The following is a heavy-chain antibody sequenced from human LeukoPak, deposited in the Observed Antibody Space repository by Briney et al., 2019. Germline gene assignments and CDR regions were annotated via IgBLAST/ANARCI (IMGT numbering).Heavy chain of an antibody. CDR2: IFPSGGEI. CDR3: AKRDSSSWYGPHYFDY. V-gene: IGHV3-23*01. Sequence: GGSLRLSCAASGFTFSTFAMIWVRQPPGKGLEWVSSIFPSGGEIHYADSVKGRFTISRDNSKNTLYLQMNSLRAEDTAVYYCAKRDSSSWYGPHYFDYWGQGTLVTVSS. CDR1: GFTFSTFA. J-gene: IGHJ4*02. D-gene: IGHD6-13*01.